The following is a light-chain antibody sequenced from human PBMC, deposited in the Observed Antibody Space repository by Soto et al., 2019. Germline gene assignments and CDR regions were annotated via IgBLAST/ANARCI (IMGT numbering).Light chain of an antibody. V-gene: IGKV1-5*01. CDR3: QHYNSYSEA. Sequence: DIQMTQSPSSLSASVGDRVTITCRASQSISSYLNWYQQKPGKAPKLLINAASSLQSGVPSRFSGSGSGTEFTLTISSLQPDDFATYYCQHYNSYSEAFGQGTKV. CDR2: AAS. J-gene: IGKJ1*01. CDR1: QSISSY.